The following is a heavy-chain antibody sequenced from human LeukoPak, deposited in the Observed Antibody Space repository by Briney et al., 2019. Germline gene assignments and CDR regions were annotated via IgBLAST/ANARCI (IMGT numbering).Heavy chain of an antibody. Sequence: PSETLSLTCTVSGGSISSYYWSWIRQPPGKGLEWIGYIYYSGSTNYNPSLKSRDTISLHTSKNQFSLKLSSVTAADTAIYYCAQSLGSGNWIGNWFDPWGQGTLVTVSS. V-gene: IGHV4-59*08. J-gene: IGHJ5*02. D-gene: IGHD1-1*01. CDR2: IYYSGST. CDR3: AQSLGSGNWIGNWFDP. CDR1: GGSISSYY.